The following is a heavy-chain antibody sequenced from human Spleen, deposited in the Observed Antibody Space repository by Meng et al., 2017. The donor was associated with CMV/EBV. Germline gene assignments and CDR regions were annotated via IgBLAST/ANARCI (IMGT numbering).Heavy chain of an antibody. Sequence: GESLKISCAASGFIVSDNYMTWVRQAPGKGLEWVAFIRLDGSNKYYADSVKGRFTISRDNSKNTLYLQMNSLRPEDTAVYYCAKRAGDCSNTDCYRARGDIDFWGQGTLVTVSS. CDR2: IRLDGSNK. CDR1: GFIVSDNY. CDR3: AKRAGDCSNTDCYRARGDIDF. J-gene: IGHJ4*02. D-gene: IGHD2-2*01. V-gene: IGHV3-30*02.